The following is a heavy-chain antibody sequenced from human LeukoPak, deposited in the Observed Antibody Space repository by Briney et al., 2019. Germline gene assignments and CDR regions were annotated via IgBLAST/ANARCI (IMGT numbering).Heavy chain of an antibody. CDR3: ARITVVPDY. CDR1: GFTFSSYE. J-gene: IGHJ4*02. Sequence: PGGSLRLSCAASGFTFSSYEMNWVRQAPGKGLEWVSYISSSGNTIYYADSMKGRFTISRDNAKNSVSLQMNSLRAEDTAVYYCARITVVPDYWGQGTLVTVSS. CDR2: ISSSGNTI. V-gene: IGHV3-48*03. D-gene: IGHD4-23*01.